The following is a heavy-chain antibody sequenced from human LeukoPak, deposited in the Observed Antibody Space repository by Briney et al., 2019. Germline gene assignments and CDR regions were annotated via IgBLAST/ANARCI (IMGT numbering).Heavy chain of an antibody. V-gene: IGHV1-69*13. D-gene: IGHD3-22*01. J-gene: IGHJ4*02. CDR2: IIPIFGTA. Sequence: SVKVSCKASGGTFSSYAISWVRQAPGQGLEWMGGIIPIFGTANYAQKFQGRVTITADESTSTAYMELSSLGSEDTAVYYCARVGEYYDTTPAQPPYYWGQGTLVTVSS. CDR1: GGTFSSYA. CDR3: ARVGEYYDTTPAQPPYY.